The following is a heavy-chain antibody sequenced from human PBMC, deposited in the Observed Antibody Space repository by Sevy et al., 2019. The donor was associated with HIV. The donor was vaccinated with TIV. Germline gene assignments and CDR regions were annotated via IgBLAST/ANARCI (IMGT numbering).Heavy chain of an antibody. D-gene: IGHD3-3*01. V-gene: IGHV3-21*01. CDR3: ARGRKDFWSGSTVHYYYGMDV. Sequence: GGSLRLSCAASGFTFSSYSMNWVRQAPGKGLEWVSSISSSSSYIYYADSVKGRFTISRDNAKNSLYLQMNSLRAEDTAVYYCARGRKDFWSGSTVHYYYGMDVWGQWTTVTVSS. CDR2: ISSSSSYI. J-gene: IGHJ6*02. CDR1: GFTFSSYS.